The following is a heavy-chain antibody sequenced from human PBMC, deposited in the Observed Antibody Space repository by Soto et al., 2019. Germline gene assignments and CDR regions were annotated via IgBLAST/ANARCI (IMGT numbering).Heavy chain of an antibody. J-gene: IGHJ6*03. CDR2: IIPILGIA. V-gene: IGHV1-69*02. CDR3: ARGGSYDYDFWSGYYWSGVGVYYYYMDV. D-gene: IGHD3-3*01. CDR1: GGTFSSYT. Sequence: SVKVSCKASGGTFSSYTISWVRQAPGQGLEWMGRIIPILGIANYAQKFQGRVTITADKSTSTAYMELSSLRSEDTAVYYCARGGSYDYDFWSGYYWSGVGVYYYYMDVWGKGTTVTVSS.